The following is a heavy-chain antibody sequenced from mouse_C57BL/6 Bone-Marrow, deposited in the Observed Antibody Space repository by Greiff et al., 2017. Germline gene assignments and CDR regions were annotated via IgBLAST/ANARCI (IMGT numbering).Heavy chain of an antibody. CDR3: ARGVNDYGAWFAY. Sequence: QVQLQQPGAELVRPGSSVKLSCKASGYTFTSYWMHWVKQRPIQGLEWIGNIDPSDSETHYNQKFKDKATLTVDKSSSTAYMQLSSLTSEDSAVYYCARGVNDYGAWFAYWGQGTLVTVSA. J-gene: IGHJ3*01. CDR1: GYTFTSYW. CDR2: IDPSDSET. V-gene: IGHV1-52*01. D-gene: IGHD2-4*01.